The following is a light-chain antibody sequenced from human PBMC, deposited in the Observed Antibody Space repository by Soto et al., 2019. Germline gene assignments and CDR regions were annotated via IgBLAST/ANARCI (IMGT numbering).Light chain of an antibody. V-gene: IGKV3-20*01. CDR2: GAS. CDR3: QQYGSSPPYT. Sequence: EIVLTQSPGTLSLPPGKRATLSCRASQSVSSSYLAWYQQKAGQAPRLLIYGASSRATGIPDRFSGSGSGTDFTLTISRLEREDFAVYYCQQYGSSPPYTFGQGTKLEIK. J-gene: IGKJ2*01. CDR1: QSVSSSY.